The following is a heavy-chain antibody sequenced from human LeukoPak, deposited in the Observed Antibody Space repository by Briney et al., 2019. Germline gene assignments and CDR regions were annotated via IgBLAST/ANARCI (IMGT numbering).Heavy chain of an antibody. CDR3: ARYYGSGSYYTD. CDR1: GGSISSYY. V-gene: IGHV4-59*01. D-gene: IGHD3-10*01. J-gene: IGHJ4*02. CDR2: IYYSGST. Sequence: SETLSLTCTVSGGSISSYYWSWIRQPPGKGLEWIGYIYYSGSTNYNPSLKSRVTISVDTSKNQFSLKLSSVTAADTAVYYCARYYGSGSYYTDWGQGTLVTVSS.